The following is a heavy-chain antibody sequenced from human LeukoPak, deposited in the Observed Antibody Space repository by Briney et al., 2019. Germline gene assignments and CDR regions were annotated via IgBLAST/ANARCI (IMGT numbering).Heavy chain of an antibody. Sequence: TPSETLSLTCTVSGGYIRSEDYYWRWVRQSPGKTLECIGYMYHTGTSIYTPPLSSGVSISLATSKKESPLMLSVVAAAATAKYCGAADQGGSSPRHAFEAWGQGTMVTVS. D-gene: IGHD1-26*01. CDR2: MYHTGTS. J-gene: IGHJ3*01. CDR1: GGYIRSEDYY. V-gene: IGHV4-61*08. CDR3: AADQGGSSPRHAFEA.